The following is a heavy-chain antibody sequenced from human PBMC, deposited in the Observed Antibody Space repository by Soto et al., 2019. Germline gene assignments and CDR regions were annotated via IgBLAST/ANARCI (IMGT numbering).Heavy chain of an antibody. D-gene: IGHD1-26*01. CDR2: INQDGSEK. CDR1: GFTSSDYW. CDR3: VRGIYSWSSY. Sequence: GGSLRLSCAASGFTSSDYWMSWVRQAPGKGLEWVANINQDGSEKYYMDSVKGRFTISRDNAKNSLHLQMNSLRADDTALFYCVRGIYSWSSYWGQGTLVTVSS. V-gene: IGHV3-7*01. J-gene: IGHJ4*02.